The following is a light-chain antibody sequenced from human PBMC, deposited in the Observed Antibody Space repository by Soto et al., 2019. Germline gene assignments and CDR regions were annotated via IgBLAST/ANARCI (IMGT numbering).Light chain of an antibody. CDR1: SSNIGSNT. CDR3: AAWDDSLNGVV. J-gene: IGLJ2*01. Sequence: QPVLTQPPSASGTPGQRVTISCSGSSSNIGSNTVNWYQQLPGTAPKLLIYSNNQRPSGVPDQFSGSKSGTSASLAISGLQSEDEADYYCAAWDDSLNGVVFGGGTQLTVL. CDR2: SNN. V-gene: IGLV1-44*01.